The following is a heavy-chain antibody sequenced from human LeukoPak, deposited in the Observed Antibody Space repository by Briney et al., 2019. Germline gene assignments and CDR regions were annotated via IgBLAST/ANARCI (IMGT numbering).Heavy chain of an antibody. V-gene: IGHV3-23*01. CDR3: AKDVGKWESLHFFDY. J-gene: IGHJ4*02. D-gene: IGHD1-26*01. CDR1: GFTFSSYT. CDR2: ITTSDGNT. Sequence: GGSLRLSCAASGFTFSSYTMSWVRQAPGKGLEWVSTITTSDGNTYYADSGKGRFTISRDDSRNTLYLQMNSLRGDDTAVYYCAKDVGKWESLHFFDYWGQGTLVTVSS.